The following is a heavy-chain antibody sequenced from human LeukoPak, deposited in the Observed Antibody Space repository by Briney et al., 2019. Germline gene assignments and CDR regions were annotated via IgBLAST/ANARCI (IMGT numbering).Heavy chain of an antibody. CDR2: IRGKAYGGTT. J-gene: IGHJ4*02. CDR1: GYTFGDYA. D-gene: IGHD3-22*01. Sequence: GRSLRLSCTASGYTFGDYAMSWVRQAPRKGLEWVGLIRGKAYGGTTEYAASVKGRFTISRDDSISIAYLQMNSLKTEDTAVYYCSRSGDSSGYYQYFDYWGQGTLVTVSS. CDR3: SRSGDSSGYYQYFDY. V-gene: IGHV3-49*04.